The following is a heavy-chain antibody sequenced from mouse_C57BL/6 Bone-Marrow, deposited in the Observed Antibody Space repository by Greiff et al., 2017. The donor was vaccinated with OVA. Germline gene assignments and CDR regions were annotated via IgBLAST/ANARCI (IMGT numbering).Heavy chain of an antibody. Sequence: QVQLKQPGAELVKPGASVKLSCKASGYTFTSYWMHWVKQRPGRGLEWIGRIDPNSGGTKYNEKFKSRATLTVDKPTSTAYMQLSSLTSEDSAVYYCANYYGSSYDYYAMDYWGQGTSVTVSS. CDR3: ANYYGSSYDYYAMDY. V-gene: IGHV1-72*01. CDR1: GYTFTSYW. D-gene: IGHD1-1*01. CDR2: IDPNSGGT. J-gene: IGHJ4*01.